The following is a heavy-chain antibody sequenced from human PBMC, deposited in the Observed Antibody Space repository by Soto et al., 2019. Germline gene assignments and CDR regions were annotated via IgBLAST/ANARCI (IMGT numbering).Heavy chain of an antibody. CDR3: AKAVYYDSSGYSDY. D-gene: IGHD3-22*01. J-gene: IGHJ4*02. CDR2: ISGSGGST. V-gene: IGHV3-23*01. CDR1: GFTFSSYV. Sequence: GGSLRLSCAASGFTFSSYVMSWVRQAPGKGLEWVSAISGSGGSTYYADSVKGRFTISRDNSKNTLYLQMNSLRAEDTAVYYCAKAVYYDSSGYSDYWGQGTLVTVSS.